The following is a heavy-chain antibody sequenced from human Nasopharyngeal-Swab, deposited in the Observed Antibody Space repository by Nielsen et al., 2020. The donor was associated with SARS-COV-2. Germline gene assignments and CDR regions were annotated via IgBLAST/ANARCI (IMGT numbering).Heavy chain of an antibody. CDR2: IKQDGSEK. J-gene: IGHJ1*01. Sequence: WIRQPPGKGLEWVANIKQDGSEKYYVDSVKGRFTISRDNAKNSLYLQVNSLRAEDTAVYYCARDLRHYDFWSGYYTGIYFQHWGQGTLVTVSS. V-gene: IGHV3-7*03. D-gene: IGHD3-3*01. CDR3: ARDLRHYDFWSGYYTGIYFQH.